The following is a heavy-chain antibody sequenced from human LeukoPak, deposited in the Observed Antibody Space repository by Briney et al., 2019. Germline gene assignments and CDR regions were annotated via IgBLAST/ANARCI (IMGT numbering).Heavy chain of an antibody. Sequence: SETLSLTCTVSGDSFSSVDYYWGWIRQPPGKGLEWIGNIYYSGSTYYNPSLKSRVTISVDTSKNQFSLKLSSVTAADTAVYYCANQPTTVRNWFDPWGQGTLVTVSS. V-gene: IGHV4-39*07. D-gene: IGHD4-17*01. CDR2: IYYSGST. J-gene: IGHJ5*02. CDR1: GDSFSSVDYY. CDR3: ANQPTTVRNWFDP.